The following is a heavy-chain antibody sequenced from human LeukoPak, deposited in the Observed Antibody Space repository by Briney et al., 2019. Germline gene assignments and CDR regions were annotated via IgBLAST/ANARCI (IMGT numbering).Heavy chain of an antibody. D-gene: IGHD3-22*01. J-gene: IGHJ5*02. CDR2: INYSGRT. CDR3: ARSSGGSHWFDP. CDR1: GASISSGNYY. Sequence: PSETLSLTCTVSGASISSGNYYWSWIRQHPGKGLGWIAYINYSGRTYYNPSLKSRVTISVDTSQNQSSLKLSSVTAADTAVYYCARSSGGSHWFDPWGQGTLVTVSS. V-gene: IGHV4-31*03.